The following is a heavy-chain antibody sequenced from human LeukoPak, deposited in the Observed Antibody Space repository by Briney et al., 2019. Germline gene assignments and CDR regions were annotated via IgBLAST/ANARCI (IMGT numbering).Heavy chain of an antibody. D-gene: IGHD5-18*01. CDR1: GGSISSYY. CDR3: ARGIGYNYGFDY. V-gene: IGHV4-59*01. J-gene: IGHJ4*02. Sequence: SETLSLTCTVSGGSISSYYWSWIRQPPGKGLEWIGYIYYSGSTNYNPSPKSRVTISVDTSKNQFSLKLSSVTAADTAVYYCARGIGYNYGFDYWGQGTLVTVSS. CDR2: IYYSGST.